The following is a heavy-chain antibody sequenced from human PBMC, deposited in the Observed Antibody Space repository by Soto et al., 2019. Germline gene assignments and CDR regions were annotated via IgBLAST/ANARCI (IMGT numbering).Heavy chain of an antibody. Sequence: EVQLVESGGGLVKPGGSLRLSCAASGFTFSSYSMNWVRQAPGKGLEWVSSISSSSSYIYYADSVKGRFTISRDNGKNSLYLQMNSLRAEDTAVYYCARGVGPSWSYYNSYFDYWGQGTLVTVSS. CDR2: ISSSSSYI. V-gene: IGHV3-21*01. D-gene: IGHD3-10*01. CDR3: ARGVGPSWSYYNSYFDY. J-gene: IGHJ4*02. CDR1: GFTFSSYS.